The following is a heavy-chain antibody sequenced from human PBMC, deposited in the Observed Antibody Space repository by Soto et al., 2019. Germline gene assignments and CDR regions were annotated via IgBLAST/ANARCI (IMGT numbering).Heavy chain of an antibody. CDR1: GYTLTSYG. D-gene: IGHD1-26*01. CDR2: ISAYNGNT. V-gene: IGHV1-18*01. CDR3: ARDGRWELFYYYYGMDV. J-gene: IGHJ6*02. Sequence: ASVNVSCKASGYTLTSYGISWVRQAPGQGLEWMGWISAYNGNTNYAQKLQGRVTMTTDTSTSTAYMELRSLRSDDTAVYYCARDGRWELFYYYYGMDVWGQGTTVTVSS.